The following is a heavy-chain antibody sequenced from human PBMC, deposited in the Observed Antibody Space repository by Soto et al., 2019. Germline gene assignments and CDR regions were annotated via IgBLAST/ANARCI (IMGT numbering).Heavy chain of an antibody. Sequence: GESLTSSCKGPGYSFTSYWIVWVLQMPGKGLEWMGIIYPGDSDTRYSPSFQGQVTISADKSISTAYLQWSSLKASDTAMYYCARHSYLLAPFDYWGQGTLVTVSS. V-gene: IGHV5-51*01. CDR3: ARHSYLLAPFDY. CDR1: GYSFTSYW. CDR2: IYPGDSDT. D-gene: IGHD2-15*01. J-gene: IGHJ4*02.